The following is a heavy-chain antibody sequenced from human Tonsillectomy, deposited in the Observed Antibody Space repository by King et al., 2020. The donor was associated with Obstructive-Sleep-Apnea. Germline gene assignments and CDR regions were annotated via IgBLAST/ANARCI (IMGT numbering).Heavy chain of an antibody. Sequence: VQLVESGGGLVKPGGSLRLSCAASGFTFSSYSMNWVRQAPGKGLEWVSSISSSSSYIYYADSVKGRFTISRDNAKNSLYLQMNSLRAEDTAVYYCARERYSSANWFDPWGQGTLVTVSS. CDR3: ARERYSSANWFDP. CDR1: GFTFSSYS. CDR2: ISSSSSYI. J-gene: IGHJ5*02. V-gene: IGHV3-21*01. D-gene: IGHD6-19*01.